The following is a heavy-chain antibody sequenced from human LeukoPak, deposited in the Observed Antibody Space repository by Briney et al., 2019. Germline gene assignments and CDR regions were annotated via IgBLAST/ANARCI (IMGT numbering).Heavy chain of an antibody. Sequence: SETLSLTCAVYGGSFSGYYWSWIRQPPGKGLEWIGEINHSGSTNYNPSLKSRVTISVDTSKNQFSLKLSSVTAADTAVYYCASRRDGYNRPFDYWGQGTLVTVSS. CDR2: INHSGST. D-gene: IGHD5-12*01. V-gene: IGHV4-34*01. CDR1: GGSFSGYY. J-gene: IGHJ4*02. CDR3: ASRRDGYNRPFDY.